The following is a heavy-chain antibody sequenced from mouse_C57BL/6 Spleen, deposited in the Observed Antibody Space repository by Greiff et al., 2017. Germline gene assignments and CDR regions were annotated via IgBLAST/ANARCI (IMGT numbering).Heavy chain of an antibody. Sequence: QVQLQQPGAELVKPGASVKLSCKASGYTFTSYWMHWVKQRPGQGLEWIGMIHPNSGSTNYNEKFKSKATLTVDKSSSTAYMQLSSLTSEDSAVSYCASASYYGNHYYAMDYWGQGTSVTVSS. CDR1: GYTFTSYW. CDR2: IHPNSGST. CDR3: ASASYYGNHYYAMDY. J-gene: IGHJ4*01. D-gene: IGHD2-1*01. V-gene: IGHV1-64*01.